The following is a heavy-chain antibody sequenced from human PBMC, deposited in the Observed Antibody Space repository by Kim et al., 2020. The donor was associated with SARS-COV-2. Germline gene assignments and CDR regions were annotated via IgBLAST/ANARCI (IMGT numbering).Heavy chain of an antibody. Sequence: GGSLRLSCAASGFTFSSYWMSWVRQAPGKGLEWVANIKQDGSEKYYVDSVKGRFTISRDNAKNSLYLQMNSLRAEDTAVYYCAREDSTVLRYFDWPDAFDIWGQGTMVTVSS. CDR3: AREDSTVLRYFDWPDAFDI. CDR1: GFTFSSYW. V-gene: IGHV3-7*01. J-gene: IGHJ3*02. D-gene: IGHD3-9*01. CDR2: IKQDGSEK.